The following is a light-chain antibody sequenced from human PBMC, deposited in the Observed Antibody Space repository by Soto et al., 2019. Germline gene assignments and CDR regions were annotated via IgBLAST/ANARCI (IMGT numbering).Light chain of an antibody. V-gene: IGLV1-44*01. CDR2: SNN. Sequence: QTVVTQPPSVSGTPGQRVNMSCSGSSSNIGSKSVSWYQHLPQTAPKLLIYSNNQRPSGVPGRFSASKSGTSASLAISGLRSEDEADFYCATWHDGLWVFGGGTKLTVL. CDR1: SSNIGSKS. CDR3: ATWHDGLWV. J-gene: IGLJ3*02.